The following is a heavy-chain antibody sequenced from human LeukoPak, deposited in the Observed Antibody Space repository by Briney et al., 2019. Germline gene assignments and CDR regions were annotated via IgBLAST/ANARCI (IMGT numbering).Heavy chain of an antibody. CDR1: GGSISIYY. J-gene: IGHJ3*02. CDR3: ARHTQATGDAFDI. Sequence: SETLSLTCTVSGGSISIYYWSWIRQPPGKGLEWIGYIYYSGSTNYNPSLKSRVTISVDTSKNQFSLKLSSVTAADTAVYYCARHTQATGDAFDIWGQGTMVTVSS. CDR2: IYYSGST. V-gene: IGHV4-59*08.